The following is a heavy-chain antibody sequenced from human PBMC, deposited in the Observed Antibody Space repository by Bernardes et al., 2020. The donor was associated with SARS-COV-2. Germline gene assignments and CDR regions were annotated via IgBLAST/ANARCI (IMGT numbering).Heavy chain of an antibody. D-gene: IGHD3-10*01. J-gene: IGHJ6*04. CDR1: GDSISGYY. CDR3: ARAPMVRGVYSRLTHGVDA. Sequence: SETLSLTCTVSGDSISGYYWNWIRQPPGKGLEWIGYILNTGSTNYNPSLKSRVTMSVDTSKTQFSLIINSVTASHTAVDYCARAPMVRGVYSRLTHGVDAWSKVTTVTVAS. V-gene: IGHV4-59*01. CDR2: ILNTGST.